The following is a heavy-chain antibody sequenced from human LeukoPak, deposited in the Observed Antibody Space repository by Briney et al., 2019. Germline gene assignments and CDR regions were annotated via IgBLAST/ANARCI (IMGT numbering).Heavy chain of an antibody. CDR3: ARGTLRSVVGDY. CDR2: IYHSGST. V-gene: IGHV4-38-2*02. D-gene: IGHD4-17*01. Sequence: SETLSLTCTVSGYSISSGYYWGWIRQPPGQGLEWIGSIYHSGSTYYNPSLKSRVTISVDTSKNQFSLKLSSVTAADTAVYYCARGTLRSVVGDYWGQGTLVTVSS. J-gene: IGHJ4*02. CDR1: GYSISSGYY.